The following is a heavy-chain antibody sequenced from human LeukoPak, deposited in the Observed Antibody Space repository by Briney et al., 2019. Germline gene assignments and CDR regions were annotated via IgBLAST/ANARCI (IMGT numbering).Heavy chain of an antibody. CDR1: GSSISSGYYY. J-gene: IGHJ4*02. Sequence: SETLSLTCTVSGSSISSGYYYWGWIRQPPGKGLEWIGSMYHTGSTYYNPSLKSRVTISVDRSKNQFSLKLSSVTAADTAVYYCARGQPEAGSSISGGDDEKFFDYWGQGTLVTVSS. CDR2: MYHTGST. CDR3: ARGQPEAGSSISGGDDEKFFDY. V-gene: IGHV4-38-2*02. D-gene: IGHD2-21*01.